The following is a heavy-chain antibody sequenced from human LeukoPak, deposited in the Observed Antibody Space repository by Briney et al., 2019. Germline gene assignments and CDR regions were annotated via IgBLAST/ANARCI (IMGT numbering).Heavy chain of an antibody. D-gene: IGHD4-17*01. Sequence: GGPLRLSCVVSGFTFNRCWMNWVRQAPGKGLEWVSGTSGSGGRTYYADSVKGRFTISRENSKNTLYLQMNSLRAEDTAVYYCAKVRLYGDYPEIDYWGQGTLVAVSS. CDR3: AKVRLYGDYPEIDY. CDR2: TSGSGGRT. J-gene: IGHJ4*02. CDR1: GFTFNRCW. V-gene: IGHV3-23*01.